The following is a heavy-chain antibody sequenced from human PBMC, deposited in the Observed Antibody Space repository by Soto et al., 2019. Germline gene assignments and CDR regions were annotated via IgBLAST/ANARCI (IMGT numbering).Heavy chain of an antibody. J-gene: IGHJ4*02. CDR3: ARGGNTNWRYFDY. CDR2: TRNRANRHTT. D-gene: IGHD1-1*01. CDR1: GFTLSDYY. V-gene: IGHV3-72*01. Sequence: EVQLVESGGGLVQPGGSLRLSCAASGFTLSDYYMDWLRQAPGEGLEWVGRTRNRANRHTTEYAASVKGRFTISRDDSSNSLYRQINSLKTEDTAVYYGARGGNTNWRYFDYWGQGTLVTVSS.